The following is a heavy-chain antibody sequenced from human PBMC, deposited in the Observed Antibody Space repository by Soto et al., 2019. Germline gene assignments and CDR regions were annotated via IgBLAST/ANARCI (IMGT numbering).Heavy chain of an antibody. V-gene: IGHV1-18*01. CDR3: ARDCSGGSCSTAY. CDR1: GYTFSSYG. J-gene: IGHJ4*02. D-gene: IGHD2-15*01. CDR2: ISVYNGNK. Sequence: QVQLVQSGAEVKKPGASVKVSCKASGYTFSSYGISWVRQGPGQGREWMGWISVYNGNKMYAQKFQARVTMTTDTSTSTAYMELRSLRSDDTAVYSCARDCSGGSCSTAYWGQGTLVTVSS.